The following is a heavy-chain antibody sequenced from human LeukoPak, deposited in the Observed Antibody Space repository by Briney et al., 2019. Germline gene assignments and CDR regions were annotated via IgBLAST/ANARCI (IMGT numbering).Heavy chain of an antibody. CDR2: ISSSSNHI. Sequence: GGSLRLSCAASGFTFSSYITNWVRQAPGKGLEWVSSISSSSNHIYYADSMKGRFTISRDNAKNSLFLQMNTLRAEDTAVYYCAREDASAFDIWGQGTMVSVSS. V-gene: IGHV3-21*01. CDR3: AREDASAFDI. CDR1: GFTFSSYI. J-gene: IGHJ3*02.